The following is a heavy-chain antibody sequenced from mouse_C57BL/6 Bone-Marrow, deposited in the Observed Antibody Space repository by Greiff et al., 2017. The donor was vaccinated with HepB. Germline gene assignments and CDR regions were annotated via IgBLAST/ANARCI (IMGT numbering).Heavy chain of an antibody. D-gene: IGHD2-1*01. CDR3: AREDLYYGNYEAMDY. CDR2: INPSNGGT. J-gene: IGHJ4*01. Sequence: VKLQQPGTELVKPGASVKLSCKASGYTFTSYWMHWVKQRPGQGLEWIGNINPSNGGTNYNEKFKSKATLTVDKSSSTAYMQLSSLTSEDSAVYYCAREDLYYGNYEAMDYWGQGTSVTVSS. V-gene: IGHV1-53*01. CDR1: GYTFTSYW.